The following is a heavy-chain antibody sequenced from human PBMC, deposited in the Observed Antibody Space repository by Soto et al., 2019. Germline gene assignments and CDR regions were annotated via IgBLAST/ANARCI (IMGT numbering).Heavy chain of an antibody. CDR1: GFTFSSYA. CDR3: ASRITMVRGVTNDY. J-gene: IGHJ4*02. CDR2: ISGSGGST. V-gene: IGHV3-23*01. D-gene: IGHD3-10*01. Sequence: EVQLLESGGGLVQPGGSLRLSCAAYGFTFSSYAMSWVRQAPGKGLEWVSAISGSGGSTYYADSVKGRFTISRDNSKNTLYLQMNSLRAEDTAVYYCASRITMVRGVTNDYWGQGTLVTVSS.